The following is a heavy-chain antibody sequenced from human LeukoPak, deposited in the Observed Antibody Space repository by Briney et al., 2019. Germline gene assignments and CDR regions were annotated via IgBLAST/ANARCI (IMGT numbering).Heavy chain of an antibody. J-gene: IGHJ4*02. CDR3: ARYSTAWAY. D-gene: IGHD6-19*01. CDR1: GFTFSTYW. V-gene: IGHV3-7*04. CDR2: IKQDGSEK. Sequence: TGGSLRLSCAASGFTFSTYWTSWVRQAPGKGLEWVANIKQDGSEKYYVDSVKGRFTISRDNAENSLYLQMNSLRAEDTAVYYCARYSTAWAYWGQGTLVTVSS.